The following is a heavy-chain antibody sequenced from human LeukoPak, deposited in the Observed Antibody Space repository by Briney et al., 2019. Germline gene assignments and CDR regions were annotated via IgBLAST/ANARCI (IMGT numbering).Heavy chain of an antibody. CDR3: AKRGVVIRVILVGFHKEAYYFDS. CDR2: ISGSGGAT. Sequence: GGSLRLSCAVSRITLSNYGMSWVRQAPGKGLEWVAGISGSGGATNYADSVKGRFTISRDNPKNTLYLQMNSLRVEDTAVYFCAKRGVVIRVILVGFHKEAYYFDSWGQGALVTVSS. V-gene: IGHV3-23*01. J-gene: IGHJ4*02. CDR1: RITLSNYG. D-gene: IGHD3-22*01.